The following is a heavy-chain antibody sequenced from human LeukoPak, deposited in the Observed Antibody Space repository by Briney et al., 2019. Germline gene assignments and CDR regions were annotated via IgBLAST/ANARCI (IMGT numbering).Heavy chain of an antibody. D-gene: IGHD1-26*01. V-gene: IGHV3-23*01. CDR3: AKKLVGSRPFDY. CDR2: ISDTGGTT. CDR1: GFTFRNSP. Sequence: TGGSLRLSCAASGFTFRNSPMSWARQAPGKGPEWVSGISDTGGTTDYADSVKGRFTISRDNSKNTLDLQMNSLRAEDTAIYYCAKKLVGSRPFDYWGQGTLVTVSA. J-gene: IGHJ4*02.